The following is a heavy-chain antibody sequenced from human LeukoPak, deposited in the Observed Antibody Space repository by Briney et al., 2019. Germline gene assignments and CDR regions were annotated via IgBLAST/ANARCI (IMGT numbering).Heavy chain of an antibody. J-gene: IGHJ4*02. CDR1: GYTFTTYG. CDR3: ARGRGYCSDSSCYFDY. V-gene: IGHV7-4-1*02. D-gene: IGHD2-15*01. Sequence: ASVKVSCKASGYTFTTYGINWVRQAPGQGLEWMGWITTNSGNPTYAQGFTGRLVFSLDTSVRTRYLQISSLKAEDTAIYYCARGRGYCSDSSCYFDYWGQGTLVTVSS. CDR2: ITTNSGNP.